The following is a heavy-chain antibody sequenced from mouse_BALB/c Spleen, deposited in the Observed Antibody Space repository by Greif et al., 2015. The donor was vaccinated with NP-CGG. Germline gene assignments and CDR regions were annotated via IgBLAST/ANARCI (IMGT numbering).Heavy chain of an antibody. Sequence: EVQLQESGGGLVQPGGSRKLSCAASGFTFSSFGMHWVRQAPEKGLEWVAYISSGSSTIYYADTVKGRFTISRDNPKNTLFLQMTSLRSEDTAMYYCARLYDGYYYAMDYWGQGTSVTVSS. D-gene: IGHD2-3*01. J-gene: IGHJ4*01. V-gene: IGHV5-17*02. CDR2: ISSGSSTI. CDR1: GFTFSSFG. CDR3: ARLYDGYYYAMDY.